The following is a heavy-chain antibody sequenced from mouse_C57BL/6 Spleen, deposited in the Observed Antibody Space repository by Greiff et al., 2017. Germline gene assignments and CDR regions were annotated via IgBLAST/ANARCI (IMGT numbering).Heavy chain of an antibody. J-gene: IGHJ2*01. V-gene: IGHV3-6*01. CDR3: AGQTNYFDY. CDR2: ISYDGSN. CDR1: GYSITSGYY. Sequence: EVQRVESGPGLVKPSQSLSLTCSVTGYSITSGYYWNWIRQFPGNKLEWMGYISYDGSNNYNPSLKNRISITRDTSKNQFFLKLNSVTTEDTATYYCAGQTNYFDYWGQGTTLTVSS.